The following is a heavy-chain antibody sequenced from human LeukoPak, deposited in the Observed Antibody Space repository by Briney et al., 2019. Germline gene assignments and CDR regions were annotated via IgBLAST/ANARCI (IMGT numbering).Heavy chain of an antibody. V-gene: IGHV4-59*08. CDR3: ARQYQATIFGRFDY. CDR1: GGSISSYY. Sequence: SETLSLTCTVSGGSISSYYWSWIRQPPGKGLEWIGYIYYSGSTNYNPSLKSRVTISVDTSKNQFSLKLSSVTAADTAVYYRARQYQATIFGRFDYWGQGTLVTVSS. CDR2: IYYSGST. J-gene: IGHJ4*02. D-gene: IGHD3-3*01.